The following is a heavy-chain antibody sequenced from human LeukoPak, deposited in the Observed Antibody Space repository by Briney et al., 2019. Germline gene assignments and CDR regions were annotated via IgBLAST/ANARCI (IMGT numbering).Heavy chain of an antibody. CDR1: GYTFTSYD. Sequence: ASVKVSCKASGYTFTSYDINWERQATGQGLEWMGWMNPNSGNTGYAQKFQGRVTMTRNTSISTAYMELSSLRSEDTAVYYCARAEYSYGLYVGIRYYFDYWGQGTLVTASS. D-gene: IGHD5-18*01. J-gene: IGHJ4*02. V-gene: IGHV1-8*01. CDR2: MNPNSGNT. CDR3: ARAEYSYGLYVGIRYYFDY.